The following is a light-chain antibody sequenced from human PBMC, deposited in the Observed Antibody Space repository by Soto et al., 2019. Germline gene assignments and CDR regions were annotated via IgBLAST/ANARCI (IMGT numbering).Light chain of an antibody. Sequence: EIVLTQSPGTLSLSPGERATLSCRASQSVSNNYLAWYQQKPGQAPRLLIYGASTRATGIPARFSGSGSGTEFTLTISSLQSEDFAVYYCQQYSNWPQTFGQGTKVDI. CDR3: QQYSNWPQT. CDR2: GAS. CDR1: QSVSNN. J-gene: IGKJ1*01. V-gene: IGKV3-15*01.